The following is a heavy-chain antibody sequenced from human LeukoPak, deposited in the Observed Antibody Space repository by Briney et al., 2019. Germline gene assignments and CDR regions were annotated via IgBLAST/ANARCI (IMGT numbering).Heavy chain of an antibody. CDR2: ISYDGSNE. J-gene: IGHJ4*02. CDR3: ASRYSSSWYVLDY. V-gene: IGHV3-30-3*01. D-gene: IGHD6-13*01. Sequence: PGGSLRLSCAASGFTFSSYAMHWVRQAPGKGLEWVAVISYDGSNEYYADSVKGRFTISRDNPKNTLYLQMNSLRAEDTAVYYCASRYSSSWYVLDYWGQGTLVTVSS. CDR1: GFTFSSYA.